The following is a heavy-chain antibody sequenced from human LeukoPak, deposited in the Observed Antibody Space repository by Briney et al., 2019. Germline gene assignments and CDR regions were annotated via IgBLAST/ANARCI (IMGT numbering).Heavy chain of an antibody. CDR1: GGSFSGYY. J-gene: IGHJ6*02. V-gene: IGHV4-31*11. Sequence: SETLSLTCAVYGGSFSGYYWSWIRQHPGKGLEWIGYIYYSGSTYYNPSLKSRVTISVDTSKNQFSLKLSSVTAADTAVYYCARVSAATLDYYGMDVWGQGTTVTVSS. D-gene: IGHD2-15*01. CDR2: IYYSGST. CDR3: ARVSAATLDYYGMDV.